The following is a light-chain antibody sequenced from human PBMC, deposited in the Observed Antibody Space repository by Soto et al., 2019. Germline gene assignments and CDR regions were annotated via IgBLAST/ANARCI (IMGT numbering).Light chain of an antibody. CDR3: AAWDDSLNGRGV. CDR2: SNN. J-gene: IGLJ2*01. Sequence: QLVLTQPPSASGTPGQRVTISCSGSSSNIGSNTVNWYQQLPGTAPKLLIYSNNQRPSGVPDRFSGSKSGTSASLAISGLQSEDEAEYYCAAWDDSLNGRGVFGGGTKLTVL. V-gene: IGLV1-44*01. CDR1: SSNIGSNT.